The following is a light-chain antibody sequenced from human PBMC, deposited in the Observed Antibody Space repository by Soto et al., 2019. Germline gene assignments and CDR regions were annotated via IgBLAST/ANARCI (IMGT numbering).Light chain of an antibody. CDR1: QSVGSN. Sequence: EMVMTQSPATLYVSPGESATLSCRASQSVGSNLAWYQQKPGQAPRLLIYGASTRATGTPTRFSGSGSGTEFTLTISSLQSEDFAFYYCQQYNNWPPYTFGQGTKLEIK. CDR2: GAS. J-gene: IGKJ2*01. V-gene: IGKV3-15*01. CDR3: QQYNNWPPYT.